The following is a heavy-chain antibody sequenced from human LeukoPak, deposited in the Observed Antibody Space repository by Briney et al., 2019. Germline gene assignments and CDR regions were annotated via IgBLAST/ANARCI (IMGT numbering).Heavy chain of an antibody. Sequence: ASVNVSCKASGYTFTSYAMNWVRQAPGQGREWMGWINTNTGNPTYAQGFTGRFVFSLDTSVSTAYLQISSLKAEDTAVYYCARVIRDGHFDYWGQGALVTVSS. CDR3: ARVIRDGHFDY. CDR1: GYTFTSYA. J-gene: IGHJ4*02. CDR2: INTNTGNP. V-gene: IGHV7-4-1*02. D-gene: IGHD5-24*01.